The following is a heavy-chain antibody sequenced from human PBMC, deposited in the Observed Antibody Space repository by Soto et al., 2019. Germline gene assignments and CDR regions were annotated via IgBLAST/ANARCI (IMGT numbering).Heavy chain of an antibody. D-gene: IGHD1-26*01. CDR1: GYSFSTFW. V-gene: IGHV5-51*01. CDR2: XYXXDXXX. J-gene: IGHJ6*02. CDR3: ARSGRNGYFGMDV. Sequence: ESLKISCQGSGYSFSTFWIGWVRQMPGEGLEWIGXXYXXDXXXXXRXXXQGQVTISADKSITTAFLQWSSLKASETAMYYCARSGRNGYFGMDVWGQGTTVTASS.